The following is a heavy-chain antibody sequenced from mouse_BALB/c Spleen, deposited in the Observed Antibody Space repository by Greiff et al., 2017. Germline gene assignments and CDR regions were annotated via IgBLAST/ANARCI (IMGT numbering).Heavy chain of an antibody. D-gene: IGHD2-14*01. Sequence: QVQLQQPGAELVKPGASVKMSCKASGYTFTSYNMHWVKQTPGQGLEWIGAIYPGNGDTSYNQKFKGKATLTADKSSSTAYMQLSSLTSEDSAVYYCACADRYDRSYDAMDYWGQGTSVTVSS. V-gene: IGHV1-12*01. CDR2: IYPGNGDT. J-gene: IGHJ4*01. CDR3: ACADRYDRSYDAMDY. CDR1: GYTFTSYN.